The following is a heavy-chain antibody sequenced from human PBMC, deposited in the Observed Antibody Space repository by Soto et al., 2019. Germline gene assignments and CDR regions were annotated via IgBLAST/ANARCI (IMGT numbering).Heavy chain of an antibody. Sequence: GASVKVSCKASGGTFSSYAISWVRQAPGQGLEWMGGIIPIFGTANYAQKFQGRVTITADESTSTAYMELSSLRSEDTAVYYCARGVSSQLEIRFDYWGQGTLVTVSS. CDR1: GGTFSSYA. D-gene: IGHD1-1*01. CDR2: IIPIFGTA. J-gene: IGHJ4*02. V-gene: IGHV1-69*13. CDR3: ARGVSSQLEIRFDY.